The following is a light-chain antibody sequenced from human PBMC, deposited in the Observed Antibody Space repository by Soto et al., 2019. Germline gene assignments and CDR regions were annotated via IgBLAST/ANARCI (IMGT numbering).Light chain of an antibody. Sequence: LSRTQTTLSLTPEERRTLSCGFSQRGDSSYVAWYQQKPGLAPRLLMFDASSRANGIPDRFRGSGSGTGFTLTISSLQPEDFAVYYCQQYSSTPRTFGGGTKVDIK. CDR3: QQYSSTPRT. V-gene: IGKV3D-20*01. CDR2: DAS. J-gene: IGKJ4*02. CDR1: QRGDSSY.